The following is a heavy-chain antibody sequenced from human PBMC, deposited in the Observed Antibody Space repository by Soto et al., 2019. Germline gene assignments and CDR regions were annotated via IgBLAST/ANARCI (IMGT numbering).Heavy chain of an antibody. J-gene: IGHJ6*04. CDR2: IYHNGRT. V-gene: IGHV4-4*02. CDR1: GVSISSSQW. CDR3: GKTKDYFYGVDV. Sequence: QVQLQEAVPGLVKPSGTLSLTCAVSGVSISSSQWWSWVRQPPGKGLEWIGEIYHNGRTNYNPSPKSRLTMSLDRSKNHVSLKLTSVTAADTATYYCGKTKDYFYGVDVWGKGTTVTISS.